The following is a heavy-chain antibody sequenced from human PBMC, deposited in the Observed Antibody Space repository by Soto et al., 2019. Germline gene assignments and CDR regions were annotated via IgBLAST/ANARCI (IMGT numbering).Heavy chain of an antibody. V-gene: IGHV6-1*01. CDR3: ARVIGDILTGYYNGRWFDP. CDR2: TYYRSKWYN. CDR1: GESVSSNSAA. Sequence: SQTLSLTCAISGESVSSNSAAWNWIRQSPSRGLEWLGRTYYRSKWYNDYAVSVKSRITINPDTSKNQFSLKLSPVTAADTAVYYCARVIGDILTGYYNGRWFDPWGQGTLVTVSS. D-gene: IGHD3-9*01. J-gene: IGHJ5*02.